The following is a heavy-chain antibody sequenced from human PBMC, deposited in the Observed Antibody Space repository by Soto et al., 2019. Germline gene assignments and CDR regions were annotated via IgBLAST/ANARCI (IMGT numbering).Heavy chain of an antibody. CDR1: GGTFHNYA. J-gene: IGHJ4*02. Sequence: SVKVSCKASGGTFHNYAISWVRQAPGQGLEWMGGIIPIFGTANYAQKFQDRVTITADESTTTAYMELRSLRSEDTAVYYCARGVDYDRGGYYYFYWGQGTLVTVSS. D-gene: IGHD3-22*01. V-gene: IGHV1-69*13. CDR3: ARGVDYDRGGYYYFY. CDR2: IIPIFGTA.